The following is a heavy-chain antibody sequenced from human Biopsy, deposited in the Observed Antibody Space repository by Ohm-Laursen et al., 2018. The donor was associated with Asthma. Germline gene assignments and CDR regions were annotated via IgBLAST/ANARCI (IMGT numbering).Heavy chain of an antibody. J-gene: IGHJ4*02. CDR1: GGSISSGGFS. Sequence: SQTLSLTCAVSGGSISSGGFSWTWIRQPPGKGLEWIGYMFHRGTTHYNPSLTSRVTISLDRSKNQFSLKLTSVTAADTAVFYCARHWNWGSFFDYWGQGMLVTVSS. V-gene: IGHV4-30-2*01. CDR3: ARHWNWGSFFDY. CDR2: MFHRGTT. D-gene: IGHD7-27*01.